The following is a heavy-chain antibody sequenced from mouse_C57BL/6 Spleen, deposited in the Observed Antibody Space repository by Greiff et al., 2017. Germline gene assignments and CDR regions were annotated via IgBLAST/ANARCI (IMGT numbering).Heavy chain of an antibody. CDR2: IDPETGGT. V-gene: IGHV1-15*01. CDR1: GYTFTDYE. CDR3: TRLLGN. Sequence: QVHVKQSGAELVRPGASVTLSCKASGYTFTDYEMHWVKQTPVHGLEWIGAIDPETGGTAYNQKFKGKAILTADKSSSTAYMELRSLTSEDSAVYYCTRLLGNWGQGTTLTVSS. D-gene: IGHD4-1*01. J-gene: IGHJ2*01.